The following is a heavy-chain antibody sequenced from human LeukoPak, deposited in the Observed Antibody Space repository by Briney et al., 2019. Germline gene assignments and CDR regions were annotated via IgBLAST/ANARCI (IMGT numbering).Heavy chain of an antibody. V-gene: IGHV3-23*01. D-gene: IGHD3-22*01. CDR1: GFTFSSYA. CDR2: XSGSGGST. J-gene: IGHJ4*02. Sequence: GGSLRLSCAASGFTFSSYAMSWVRQAPGKGLEWVSAXSGSGGSTXYADSVKGRFTISRDNSKNTLYLQMNSLRAEDTAVYYCAKVRYDSSGYQSPYFDYWGQGILVTVSS. CDR3: AKVRYDSSGYQSPYFDY.